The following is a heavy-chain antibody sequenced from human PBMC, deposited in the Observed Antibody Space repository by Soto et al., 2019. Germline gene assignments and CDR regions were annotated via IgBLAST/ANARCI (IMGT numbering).Heavy chain of an antibody. CDR3: ASSGYSGYDFDY. CDR2: IIPIIGII. Sequence: RASVKVSCKASGGTFSTYTITWVRQAPGQGLEWMGRIIPIIGIINYAQKFQGRVTISADKFTGTAYMELTGLRSDDTAVYYCASSGYSGYDFDYWGQGTPVTVSS. V-gene: IGHV1-69*02. D-gene: IGHD5-12*01. J-gene: IGHJ4*02. CDR1: GGTFSTYT.